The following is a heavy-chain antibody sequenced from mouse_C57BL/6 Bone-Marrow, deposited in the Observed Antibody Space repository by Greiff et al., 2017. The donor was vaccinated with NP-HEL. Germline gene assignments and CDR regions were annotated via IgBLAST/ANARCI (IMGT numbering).Heavy chain of an antibody. V-gene: IGHV5-16*01. CDR3: ARDGSSYWYFDV. CDR1: GFTFSDYY. J-gene: IGHJ1*03. Sequence: DVMLVESEGGLVQPGSSMKLSCTASGFTFSDYYMAWVRQVPEKGLEWVANINYDGSSTYYLDSLKSRFIISRDNAKNILYLQMSSLKSEDTATYYCARDGSSYWYFDVWGTGTTVTVSS. D-gene: IGHD1-1*01. CDR2: INYDGSST.